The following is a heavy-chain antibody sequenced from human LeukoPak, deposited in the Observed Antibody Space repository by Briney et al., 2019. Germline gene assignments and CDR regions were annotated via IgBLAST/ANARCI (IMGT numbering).Heavy chain of an antibody. J-gene: IGHJ4*02. CDR2: INPNTGGT. CDR3: ARDRGVIMPGGDC. CDR1: GYTFTGYY. V-gene: IGHV1-2*02. D-gene: IGHD3-10*01. Sequence: ASEKVSCKASGYTFTGYYIHWVRQAPGQGLEWVGWINPNTGGTNYAEKFQGRVTMTSDTSISTAYMDLSRLRSDDTAVYYCARDRGVIMPGGDCWGQGTLVTVSS.